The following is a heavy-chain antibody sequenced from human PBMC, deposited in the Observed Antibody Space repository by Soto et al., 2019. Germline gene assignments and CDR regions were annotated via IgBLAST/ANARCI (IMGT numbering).Heavy chain of an antibody. V-gene: IGHV1-18*04. Sequence: QVQLVQSGAEVKKPGASVKVSCKASGYTFTSSGISWVRQAPAQGLEGMGWISAYNGNTNYAHKLQGRVTMTTDTSTSTAYMELRSLRSDDTAVYYCARDVWFGELLQRYYDGMDVWGQGTTVTVSS. D-gene: IGHD3-10*01. CDR3: ARDVWFGELLQRYYDGMDV. J-gene: IGHJ6*02. CDR2: ISAYNGNT. CDR1: GYTFTSSG.